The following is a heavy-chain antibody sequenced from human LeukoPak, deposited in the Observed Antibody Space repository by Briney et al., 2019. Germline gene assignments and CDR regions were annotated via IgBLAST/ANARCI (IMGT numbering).Heavy chain of an antibody. Sequence: GGSVRLSCAASGFTFSSYWMHWVRQAPGKGPVWVSRTNSDGSSTSYADSVKGRFTISRDNAKNTLYLQMDSLRAEDTAVYYCASPRGGSYSYFFDSWGQGTLVTVSS. CDR3: ASPRGGSYSYFFDS. J-gene: IGHJ4*02. CDR2: TNSDGSST. V-gene: IGHV3-74*01. D-gene: IGHD2-15*01. CDR1: GFTFSSYW.